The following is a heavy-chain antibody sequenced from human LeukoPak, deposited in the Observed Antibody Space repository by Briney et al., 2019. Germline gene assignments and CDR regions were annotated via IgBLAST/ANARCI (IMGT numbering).Heavy chain of an antibody. CDR1: GFTFSSYG. Sequence: GGSLRLSCAASGFTFSSYGMHWVRQAPGKGLEWVAVISYDGSNKYYADSVKGRFTISRDNSKNTLYLQMDSLRAEDTAVYYCAKASRYSHGVQYYYYGMDVWGKGTTVTVSS. D-gene: IGHD5-18*01. CDR2: ISYDGSNK. J-gene: IGHJ6*04. CDR3: AKASRYSHGVQYYYYGMDV. V-gene: IGHV3-30*18.